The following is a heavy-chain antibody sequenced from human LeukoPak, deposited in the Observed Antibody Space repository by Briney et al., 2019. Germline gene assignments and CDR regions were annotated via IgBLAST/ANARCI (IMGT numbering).Heavy chain of an antibody. V-gene: IGHV3-33*01. D-gene: IGHD5-24*01. CDR2: IWYDGSNK. CDR1: GFTFSSYG. Sequence: GGSLRLSCAASGFTFSSYGMHWVRQAPGKGLEWVAVIWYDGSNKYYADSVKGRFTISRDNSKNTLYLQMNSLRAEDTAVYYCARDTNYLSGGVLGYWGQGTLATVSS. CDR3: ARDTNYLSGGVLGY. J-gene: IGHJ4*02.